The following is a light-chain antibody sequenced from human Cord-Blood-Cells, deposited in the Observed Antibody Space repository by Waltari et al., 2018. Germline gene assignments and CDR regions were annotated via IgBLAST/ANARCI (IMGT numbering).Light chain of an antibody. CDR2: GNS. Sequence: QSVLTQPPSVSGAPGQRVTISSTGSSSNIGAGYDVHWYQQLPGTAPNLLIYGNSNRPSGVPDRFSGSKSGTSASLAITGLQAEDEADYYCQSYDSSLSGWVFGGGTKLTVL. V-gene: IGLV1-40*01. J-gene: IGLJ3*02. CDR1: SSNIGAGYD. CDR3: QSYDSSLSGWV.